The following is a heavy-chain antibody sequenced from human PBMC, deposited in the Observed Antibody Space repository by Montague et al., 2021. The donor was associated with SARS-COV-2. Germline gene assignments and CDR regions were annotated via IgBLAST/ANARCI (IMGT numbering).Heavy chain of an antibody. J-gene: IGHJ4*02. V-gene: IGHV4-39*01. CDR1: GGSVSRISSH. D-gene: IGHD4-17*01. CDR2: FYYAGGT. Sequence: SETLSLTCTVSGGSVSRISSHWGWIRQPPGKGLEYIGCFYYAGGTQYNPSLKSPVTISGDTSNDQFSLKMNSVTAPDTAVYFCARRYGSSFDYWGQGTLVTVSS. CDR3: ARRYGSSFDY.